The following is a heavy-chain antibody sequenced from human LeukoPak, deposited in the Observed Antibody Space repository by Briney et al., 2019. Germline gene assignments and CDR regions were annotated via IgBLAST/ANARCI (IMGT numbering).Heavy chain of an antibody. V-gene: IGHV3-30*04. CDR2: ISYDGSNK. Sequence: PGGSLRLSCAASGFTFSSYAMHWVRQAAGKGLEWVAVISYDGSNKYYADSVKGRFTISRDNAKNTLYLQMNSLRAEGTAVYYCASGPSYSPPGFWGQGTLVTVSS. CDR3: ASGPSYSPPGF. J-gene: IGHJ4*02. CDR1: GFTFSSYA. D-gene: IGHD3-16*01.